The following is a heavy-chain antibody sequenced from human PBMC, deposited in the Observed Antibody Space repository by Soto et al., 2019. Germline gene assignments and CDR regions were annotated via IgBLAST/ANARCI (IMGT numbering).Heavy chain of an antibody. CDR2: IIPIFGTA. CDR1: GGTFSSYS. D-gene: IGHD1-26*01. V-gene: IGHV1-69*01. J-gene: IGHJ4*02. Sequence: QVQLVQSGAEVKKPGSSVKVSCKASGGTFSSYSINWVRQAPGQGLEWMGEIIPIFGTANYAQKFQGRVTITADESTSTAYMELSRLRSEDKAGYYCARDGGRHSGGIDYWGQGTLVTVSS. CDR3: ARDGGRHSGGIDY.